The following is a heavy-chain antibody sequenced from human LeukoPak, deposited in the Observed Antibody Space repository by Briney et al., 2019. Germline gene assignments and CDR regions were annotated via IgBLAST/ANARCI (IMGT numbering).Heavy chain of an antibody. CDR3: ARATRDDFGDVHDAFDV. CDR2: IKEDGSKK. J-gene: IGHJ3*01. D-gene: IGHD4-17*01. V-gene: IGHV3-7*01. Sequence: GGSLRLSCATSGFTFSLYWMNWVRQAPGKGLEWVANIKEDGSKKYYVESVKGRFTISRDNAKNSVFLQMNTLRADDTAIYYCARATRDDFGDVHDAFDVWGQGTMVAVSS. CDR1: GFTFSLYW.